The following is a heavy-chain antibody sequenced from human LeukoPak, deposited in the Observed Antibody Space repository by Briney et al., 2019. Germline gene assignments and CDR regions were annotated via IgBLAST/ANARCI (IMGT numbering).Heavy chain of an antibody. Sequence: SETLSLTCTVSGGSISSYYWSWIRQPPGKGLEWIGYIYYSGSTNYNPSLKSRVTISVDTSKNQFSLKLSSVTAADTAVYYCAGLDTGYSYGKFDYWGQGTLVTVSS. J-gene: IGHJ4*02. V-gene: IGHV4-59*08. CDR1: GGSISSYY. CDR3: AGLDTGYSYGKFDY. CDR2: IYYSGST. D-gene: IGHD5-18*01.